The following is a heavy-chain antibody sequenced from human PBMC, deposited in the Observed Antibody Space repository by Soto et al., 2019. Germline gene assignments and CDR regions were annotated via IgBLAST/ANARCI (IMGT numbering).Heavy chain of an antibody. CDR2: INSDGSRT. CDR1: GFTFSTYW. CDR3: ATVATGSSDWFDP. Sequence: GGSLRLSCAASGFTFSTYWMHWVRQAPGKGLVWVSRINSDGSRTNYADSVKGRFTTFRDNAKNTVYLQLNSLTAEDTAVYYCATVATGSSDWFDPWGQGTLVTVSS. V-gene: IGHV3-74*01. J-gene: IGHJ5*02. D-gene: IGHD1-26*01.